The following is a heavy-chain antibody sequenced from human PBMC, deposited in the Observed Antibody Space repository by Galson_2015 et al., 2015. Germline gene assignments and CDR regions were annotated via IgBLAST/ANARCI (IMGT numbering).Heavy chain of an antibody. CDR2: IWYDGSNK. D-gene: IGHD6-13*01. V-gene: IGHV3-33*08. Sequence: SLRLSCAASGFTFSSYGMHWVRQAPGKGLEWVAVIWYDGSNKYYTDSVGGRFTISRDNSKKTLYLQMNSLRAEDTAVYYCARDESMSAAGTDYRGQGTLVTVSS. J-gene: IGHJ4*02. CDR1: GFTFSSYG. CDR3: ARDESMSAAGTDY.